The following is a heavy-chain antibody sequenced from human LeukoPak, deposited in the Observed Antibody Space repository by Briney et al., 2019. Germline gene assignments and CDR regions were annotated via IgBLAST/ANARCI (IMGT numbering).Heavy chain of an antibody. V-gene: IGHV4-34*01. Sequence: SSETLSLTCAVYGGSFSGYYWSWIRQPPGKGLEWIGEINHSGSTNYNPSLKSRVTISVDTSKNQFSLKLSSVTAADTAVYYCARRSRGRRFDYWGQGTLVTVSS. CDR3: ARRSRGRRFDY. CDR1: GGSFSGYY. CDR2: INHSGST. J-gene: IGHJ4*02.